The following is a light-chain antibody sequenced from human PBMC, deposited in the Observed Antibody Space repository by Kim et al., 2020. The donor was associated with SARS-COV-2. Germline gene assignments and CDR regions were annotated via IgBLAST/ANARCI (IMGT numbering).Light chain of an antibody. CDR3: NSRDSRGNIYV. Sequence: SSELTQDPAVSVALGQTVRITCQGDSLRSYYASWYQQKPGQAPVLVIYGKNNRPSGIPDRFSGSSSGNTASLTITGAQAEDEADYYCNSRDSRGNIYVFG. CDR1: SLRSYY. CDR2: GKN. V-gene: IGLV3-19*01. J-gene: IGLJ1*01.